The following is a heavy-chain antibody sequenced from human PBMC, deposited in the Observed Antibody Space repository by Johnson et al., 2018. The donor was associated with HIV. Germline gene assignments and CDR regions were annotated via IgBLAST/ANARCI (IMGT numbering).Heavy chain of an antibody. CDR3: ALAVRLERGIAAFDI. V-gene: IGHV3-NL1*01. CDR1: GFTFSSYA. D-gene: IGHD1-1*01. J-gene: IGHJ3*02. Sequence: QVQLVESGGGVVQPGRSLRLSCAASGFTFSSYAMHWVRQAPGKGLEWVSGISWTGGTIGYADSVKGQFTISRDNSKNTLYLQMNSLSAEDTAEYYGALAVRLERGIAAFDIWGQGTMVTVSS. CDR2: ISWTGGTI.